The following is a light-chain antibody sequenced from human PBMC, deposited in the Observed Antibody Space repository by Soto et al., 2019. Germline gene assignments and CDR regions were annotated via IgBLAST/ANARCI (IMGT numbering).Light chain of an antibody. CDR1: QSVSSNH. CDR3: QQYSSSRT. Sequence: EIVLPQSPGTLSLSPGERATLSCRASQSVSSNHLAWYQQKPGQAPRLLTYGGSSRATGIPVRFSGSGSETDFTLTITRLEPEDFAVYYCQQYSSSRTFGQGTKVDIK. J-gene: IGKJ1*01. V-gene: IGKV3-20*01. CDR2: GGS.